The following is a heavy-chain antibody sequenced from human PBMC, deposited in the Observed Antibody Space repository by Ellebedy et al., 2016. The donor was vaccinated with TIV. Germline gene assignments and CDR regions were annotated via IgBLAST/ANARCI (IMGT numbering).Heavy chain of an antibody. D-gene: IGHD6-19*01. CDR3: ARAVAGTGGDY. CDR1: GFTFSSYS. Sequence: GESLKISCAASGFTFSSYSMNWVRQAPGKGLEWVSSISSSSSYIYYADSVKGRFTISRDNAKNSLYLQMNSLRAEDTAVYYCARAVAGTGGDYWGQGTLVTVSS. J-gene: IGHJ4*02. V-gene: IGHV3-21*01. CDR2: ISSSSSYI.